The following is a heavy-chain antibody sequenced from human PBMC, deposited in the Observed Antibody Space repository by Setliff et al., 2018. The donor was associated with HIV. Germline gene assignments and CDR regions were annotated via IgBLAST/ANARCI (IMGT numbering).Heavy chain of an antibody. J-gene: IGHJ4*02. CDR3: AKGGYGGAYYVAGY. D-gene: IGHD5-18*01. CDR2: IYKAGKT. CDR1: GFTFSNYG. Sequence: PGGSLRLSCVASGFTFSNYGMTWVRQAPGKGLEWVTLIYKAGKTYYADFVKGRFTIARDDTKNTVSLQMTNLEPGDTAMYYCAKGGYGGAYYVAGYWGQGTKVTVSS. V-gene: IGHV3-NL1*01.